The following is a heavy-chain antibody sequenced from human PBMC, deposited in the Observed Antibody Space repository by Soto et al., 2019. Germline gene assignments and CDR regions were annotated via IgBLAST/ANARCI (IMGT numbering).Heavy chain of an antibody. V-gene: IGHV4-31*03. Sequence: TLSLTCTVSGDAIYIGGYYWTWLRQHPGKGMEWIGYIYHTGKTYYNPSLESRFTMSVDTSNNQCSLKLASVTAADTAVYYCARAGRSTANWFDPWGQGTRVAVAS. CDR3: ARAGRSTANWFDP. CDR1: GDAIYIGGYY. CDR2: IYHTGKT. J-gene: IGHJ5*02. D-gene: IGHD2-2*01.